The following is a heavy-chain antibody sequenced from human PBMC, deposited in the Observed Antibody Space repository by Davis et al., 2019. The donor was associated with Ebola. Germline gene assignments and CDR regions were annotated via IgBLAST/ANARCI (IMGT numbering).Heavy chain of an antibody. Sequence: SVKVSCKASRGTFSSYAISWVRQAPGQGLEWMGGIIPIFGTANYAQKFQGRVTITADESTSTAYMELSSLRSEDTAVYYCARDNGSGWKIDAFDIWGQGTMVTVSS. D-gene: IGHD6-19*01. CDR1: RGTFSSYA. CDR2: IIPIFGTA. CDR3: ARDNGSGWKIDAFDI. V-gene: IGHV1-69*13. J-gene: IGHJ3*02.